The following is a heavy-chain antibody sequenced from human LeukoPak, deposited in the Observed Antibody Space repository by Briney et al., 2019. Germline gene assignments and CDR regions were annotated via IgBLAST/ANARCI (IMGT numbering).Heavy chain of an antibody. Sequence: TSQTLSLTCTVSGGSISSGASAWGWIRQHPKRGLEWVGYINHSGSTYYNPSLGSRVTMSVDTSKNQFSLKLSSVTAADSAVYYCARAARQGFTMIVVPFFYFDLWGRGTLVTVSS. CDR1: GGSISSGASA. CDR3: ARAARQGFTMIVVPFFYFDL. D-gene: IGHD3-22*01. CDR2: INHSGST. J-gene: IGHJ2*01. V-gene: IGHV4-31*03.